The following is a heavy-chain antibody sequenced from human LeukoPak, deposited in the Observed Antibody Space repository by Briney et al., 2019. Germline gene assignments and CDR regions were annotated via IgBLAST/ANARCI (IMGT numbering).Heavy chain of an antibody. CDR2: ISSSSYYT. Sequence: RTGGSLRLSCAASGFTFSSYSMNWVRQAPGKGLEWVSSISSSSYYTHYADSVKGRFNISRDNAKNSLYLQMNSLRAEDTAVYYCASYYDFWSGYYNPQYYFDYWGQGTLVTVSS. CDR1: GFTFSSYS. J-gene: IGHJ4*02. V-gene: IGHV3-21*01. CDR3: ASYYDFWSGYYNPQYYFDY. D-gene: IGHD3-3*01.